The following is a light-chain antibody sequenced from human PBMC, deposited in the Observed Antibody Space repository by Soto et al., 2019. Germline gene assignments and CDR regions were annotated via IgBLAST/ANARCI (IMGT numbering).Light chain of an antibody. V-gene: IGLV2-23*02. Sequence: QSALTQSASVSGSPGQSITISCTGTTSDVGSYDLVSWYQQHPGKAPKIMIYEVSKRPSGDSNRFSSSKSGNTASLTISGLQAEDEAGSPYVFGTGTKLTVL. CDR1: TSDVGSYDL. CDR3: V. J-gene: IGLJ1*01. CDR2: EVS.